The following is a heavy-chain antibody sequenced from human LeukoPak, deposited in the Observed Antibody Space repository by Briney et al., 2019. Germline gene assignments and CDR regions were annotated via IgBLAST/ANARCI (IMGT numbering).Heavy chain of an antibody. CDR1: GGTFSSYA. V-gene: IGHV1-69*05. D-gene: IGHD3-3*01. J-gene: IGHJ5*02. CDR2: IIPIFGTA. Sequence: AASVKVSCKASGGTFSSYAISWVRQAPGQGLEWMGGIIPIFGTANYAQKFQGRVTMTRDMSTSTVYMELSSLRSEDTAVYYCARGPLLRFLEWSNKKNNWFDPWGQGTLVTVSS. CDR3: ARGPLLRFLEWSNKKNNWFDP.